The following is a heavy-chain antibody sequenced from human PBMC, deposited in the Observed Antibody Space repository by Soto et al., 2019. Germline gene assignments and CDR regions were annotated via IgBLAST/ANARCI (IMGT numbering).Heavy chain of an antibody. D-gene: IGHD1-1*01. J-gene: IGHJ6*03. CDR1: GGSISSYY. CDR2: IYYSGST. V-gene: IGHV4-59*08. CDR3: ARHLLTTGTRQKNRPLTYYYMDV. Sequence: SETLSLTCTVSGGSISSYYWSWIRQPPGKGLEWIGYIYYSGSTNYNPSLKSRVTISVDTSKNQFSLKLSSVTAADTAVYYCARHLLTTGTRQKNRPLTYYYMDVWGKGTTVTVSS.